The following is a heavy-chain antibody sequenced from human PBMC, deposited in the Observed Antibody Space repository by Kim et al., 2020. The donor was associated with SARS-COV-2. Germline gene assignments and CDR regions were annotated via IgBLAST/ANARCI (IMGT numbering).Heavy chain of an antibody. CDR1: GFTFSSRA. Sequence: GGSLRLSCAASGFTFSSRAMRWVRQAPGKGPEWVASVNNGGTAYYADSVKCRFTVSRDITRDTLYLQMNSLRAEDTALYFCAKDHPSSGWPAFDSWGQGTLVTVSS. CDR3: AKDHPSSGWPAFDS. J-gene: IGHJ4*02. D-gene: IGHD6-19*01. CDR2: VNNGGTA. V-gene: IGHV3-23*01.